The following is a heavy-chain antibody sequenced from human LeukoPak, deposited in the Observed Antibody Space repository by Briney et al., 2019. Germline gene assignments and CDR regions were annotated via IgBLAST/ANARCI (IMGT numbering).Heavy chain of an antibody. V-gene: IGHV3-74*01. CDR3: ATVSYPDY. D-gene: IGHD3-10*01. CDR1: GFTFRTYW. CDR2: INSDGSVT. J-gene: IGHJ4*02. Sequence: PGGSLRLSCAASGFTFRTYWMHWVRQDPVKGLVWVSRINSDGSVTGYADSVKGRFTISRDNAKNSLYLQMNSLRAEDTAMYYCATVSYPDYWGQGTLVTVSS.